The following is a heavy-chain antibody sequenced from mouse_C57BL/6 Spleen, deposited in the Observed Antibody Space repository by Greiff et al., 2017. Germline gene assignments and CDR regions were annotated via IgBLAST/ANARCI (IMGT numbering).Heavy chain of an antibody. J-gene: IGHJ4*01. Sequence: QVQLQQPGAELVKPGASVKLSCKASGYTFTSYWMHWVKQRPGQGLEWIGMIHPNSGSTNYNEKFKSKATLTVDKSSSTAYMQLSSLTSEDSAVYYCARGYYGPLYYAMDYWGQGTSVTVSS. CDR1: GYTFTSYW. CDR3: ARGYYGPLYYAMDY. D-gene: IGHD1-1*01. V-gene: IGHV1-64*01. CDR2: IHPNSGST.